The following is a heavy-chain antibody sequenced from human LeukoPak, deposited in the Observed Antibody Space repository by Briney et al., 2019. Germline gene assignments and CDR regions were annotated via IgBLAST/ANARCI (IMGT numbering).Heavy chain of an antibody. CDR3: AKGSRSSGHYSDY. V-gene: IGHV3-30*18. CDR1: GFTFSSYV. D-gene: IGHD3-22*01. Sequence: GGSLRLSCAASGFTFSSYVMSWVRQAPGKGLEWVAVISYDGSNKYYANSVKGRFTISRDNSNNTLYLQMNSLRAEDTAVYYCAKGSRSSGHYSDYWGQGTLVTVSS. J-gene: IGHJ4*02. CDR2: ISYDGSNK.